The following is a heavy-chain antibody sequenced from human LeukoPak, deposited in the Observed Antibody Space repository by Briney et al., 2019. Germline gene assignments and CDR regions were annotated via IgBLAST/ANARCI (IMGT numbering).Heavy chain of an antibody. J-gene: IGHJ4*02. V-gene: IGHV1-46*01. Sequence: EASVKVCCKASGYTFTSYYMHWVRHPPGRGLEWMGIINPSGGSTSYAQKFQGRVTMTRDTSTSTVYMELSSLRSEDTAVYYCARAPSLESSGWYVSDYWGQGTLATDSS. CDR1: GYTFTSYY. CDR3: ARAPSLESSGWYVSDY. CDR2: INPSGGST. D-gene: IGHD6-19*01.